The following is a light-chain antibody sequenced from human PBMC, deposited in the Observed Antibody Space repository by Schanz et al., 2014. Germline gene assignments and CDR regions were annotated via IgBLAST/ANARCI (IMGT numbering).Light chain of an antibody. J-gene: IGKJ1*01. CDR3: QQYNNWPPWT. V-gene: IGKV3-15*01. Sequence: VVVTQSPGTLSVFPGERATLSCRASHSVRTNLAWYQQKPGQPPRLLIFDASTRASGVPLRFSGSGSGTEFTLTITSLQSEDFAVYYCQQYNNWPPWTFGPGTMVEFK. CDR1: HSVRTN. CDR2: DAS.